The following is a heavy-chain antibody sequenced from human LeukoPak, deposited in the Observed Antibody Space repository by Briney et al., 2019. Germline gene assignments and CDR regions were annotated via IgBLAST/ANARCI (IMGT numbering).Heavy chain of an antibody. D-gene: IGHD4-17*01. CDR3: ARDPFPTVTVYYYYYMDV. CDR2: INPNSGGT. CDR1: GYTFTGYY. V-gene: IGHV1-2*06. J-gene: IGHJ6*03. Sequence: GASVKVSCKASGYTFTGYYMHWVRQAPGQGLEWMGRINPNSGGTNYAQKFQGRVTMTRDTSISTAYMELSRLRSDDTAVYYCARDPFPTVTVYYYYYMDVWGKGTTVNVSS.